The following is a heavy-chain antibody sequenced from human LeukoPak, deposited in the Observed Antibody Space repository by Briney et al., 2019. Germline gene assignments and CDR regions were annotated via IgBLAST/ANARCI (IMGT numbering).Heavy chain of an antibody. J-gene: IGHJ4*02. Sequence: ASVKVSCKSSGYTFTGYYIHWVRQPPGQGLEWMAWINPNSGGTNYAQKFQRSVTMTRGSSINTAYLDLRSLTYDDTAVYYCARDEAAEAALDFWGQGTLVTVSS. CDR2: INPNSGGT. V-gene: IGHV1-2*02. CDR1: GYTFTGYY. CDR3: ARDEAAEAALDF.